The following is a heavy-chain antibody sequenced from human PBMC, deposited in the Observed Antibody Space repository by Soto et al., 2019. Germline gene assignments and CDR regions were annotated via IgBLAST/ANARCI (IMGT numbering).Heavy chain of an antibody. CDR3: ARDVGLVTATFDY. J-gene: IGHJ4*02. D-gene: IGHD2-21*02. V-gene: IGHV3-30-3*01. CDR1: GFTFSSYA. Sequence: GGSLRLSCAASGFTFSSYAMHWVRQAPGKGLEWVAVISYDGSNKYYADSVKGRFTISRDNSKNTLYLQMNSLRAEDTAVYYYARDVGLVTATFDYWGQGTLVTVSS. CDR2: ISYDGSNK.